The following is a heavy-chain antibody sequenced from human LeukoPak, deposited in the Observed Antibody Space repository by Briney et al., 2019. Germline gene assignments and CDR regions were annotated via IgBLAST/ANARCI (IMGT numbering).Heavy chain of an antibody. CDR2: IYPGDSDT. J-gene: IGHJ5*02. Sequence: GESLKISCKGSGYSFTNYRIGWVRQMPGKGLEWMGIIYPGDSDTRYSPSFQGQVTISADKSISTAYLQWSSLKASDTAMYYCARHHPPAQLWFEDWFDPWGQGTLVTVSS. D-gene: IGHD5-18*01. V-gene: IGHV5-51*01. CDR3: ARHHPPAQLWFEDWFDP. CDR1: GYSFTNYR.